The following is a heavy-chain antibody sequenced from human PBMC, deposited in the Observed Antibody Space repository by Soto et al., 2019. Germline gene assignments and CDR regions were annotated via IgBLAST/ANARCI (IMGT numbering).Heavy chain of an antibody. Sequence: SETLSLTCAVYGGSFSGYYWSWIRQPPGKGLEWIGEISHSGSTNYNPSLKSRVTKSVDTSKNQFSLKLSSVTAADTAVYYCARLETGFVDYWGQGTLVTVS. CDR2: ISHSGST. CDR1: GGSFSGYY. CDR3: ARLETGFVDY. J-gene: IGHJ4*02. D-gene: IGHD1-1*01. V-gene: IGHV4-34*01.